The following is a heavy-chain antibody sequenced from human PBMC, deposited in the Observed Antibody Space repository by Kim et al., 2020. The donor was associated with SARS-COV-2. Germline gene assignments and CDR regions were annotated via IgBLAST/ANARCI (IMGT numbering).Heavy chain of an antibody. CDR1: GFIYSIYG. CDR3: AKAHIGSGYFYFDS. D-gene: IGHD6-19*01. Sequence: GGSLRLSCAASGFIYSIYGMNWVRQAPGKGLEWVSSISGSGSSSYHADSVRGRFTISRDNSKNTLYLQMNSLRAEDTAVYYCAKAHIGSGYFYFDSWGQGTLVTVSS. J-gene: IGHJ4*02. CDR2: ISGSGSSS. V-gene: IGHV3-23*01.